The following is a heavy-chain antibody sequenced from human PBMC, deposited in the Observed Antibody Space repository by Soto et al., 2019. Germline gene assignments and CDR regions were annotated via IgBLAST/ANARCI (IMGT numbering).Heavy chain of an antibody. Sequence: PGGSLRLSCAASGFTFSNQAMRWVRQAPGKGLEWVSAISSGGGNTYYADSVKGRFTISRDNSKNTLYLQMNSLRAEDTAVYYCAKDGSYYYMDVWGKGTTVTVSS. V-gene: IGHV3-23*01. CDR2: ISSGGGNT. J-gene: IGHJ6*03. CDR1: GFTFSNQA. CDR3: AKDGSYYYMDV.